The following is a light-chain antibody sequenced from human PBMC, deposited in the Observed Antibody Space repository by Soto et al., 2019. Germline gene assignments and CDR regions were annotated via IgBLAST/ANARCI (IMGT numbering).Light chain of an antibody. Sequence: IQLTQSPSSLSASVGDRVTITCRASQGISSYLAWYQQKPGQAPKLLIYAASTLQSGVPSRFSGSGSGTEFTLTISSLQSENFAVYHCQQYHNWPSWTFGQGAKVDI. CDR1: QGISSY. V-gene: IGKV1-9*01. CDR3: QQYHNWPSWT. CDR2: AAS. J-gene: IGKJ1*01.